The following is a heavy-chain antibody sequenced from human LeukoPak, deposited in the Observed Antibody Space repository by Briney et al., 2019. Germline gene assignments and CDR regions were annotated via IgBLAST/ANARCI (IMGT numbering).Heavy chain of an antibody. Sequence: PSETLSLTCTVSGGSISSSNYYWGWLRQPPGKGLEWIGSIFYTGSTYYNPSLKSRVTVSVDTSKNQFSLKLNSVTAADTAVYYCARLTMVRGVDCWGQGTLVTVSS. D-gene: IGHD3-10*01. V-gene: IGHV4-39*01. CDR2: IFYTGST. CDR1: GGSISSSNYY. J-gene: IGHJ4*02. CDR3: ARLTMVRGVDC.